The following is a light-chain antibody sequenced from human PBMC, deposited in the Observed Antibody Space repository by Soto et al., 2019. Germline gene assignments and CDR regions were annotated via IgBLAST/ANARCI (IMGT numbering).Light chain of an antibody. J-gene: IGLJ2*01. CDR1: SSNIGAGYV. V-gene: IGLV1-40*01. CDR2: GNT. CDR3: QSYDSSLSGVV. Sequence: QSVLTQPPSVSGAPGRRVTISCTGGSSNIGAGYVVHWYQQLPGTAPKLLIYGNTNRPSGVPDRFFGSKSGTSASLAIAGLQAEDEADYYCQSYDSSLSGVVFGGGTKLTVL.